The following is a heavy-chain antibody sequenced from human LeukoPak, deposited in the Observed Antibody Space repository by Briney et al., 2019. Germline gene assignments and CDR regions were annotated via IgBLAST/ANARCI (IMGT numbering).Heavy chain of an antibody. Sequence: GGSLRLSCAASGFTFSSYAMSWVRQAPGKGLEWVSAISGSGGSTYYADSVKGRFTISRDNSKNPLYLQMNSLRAEDMAVYYCAKLTSGSGSSALCDYWGQGTLVTVSS. CDR3: AKLTSGSGSSALCDY. V-gene: IGHV3-23*01. CDR1: GFTFSSYA. J-gene: IGHJ4*02. CDR2: ISGSGGST. D-gene: IGHD3-10*01.